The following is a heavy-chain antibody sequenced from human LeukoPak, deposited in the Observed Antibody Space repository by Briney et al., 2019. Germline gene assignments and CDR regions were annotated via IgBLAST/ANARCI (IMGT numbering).Heavy chain of an antibody. D-gene: IGHD2-15*01. CDR2: IGAYNGDT. CDR1: GYTFTSLV. CDR3: TRDHCSGDNCPSFDY. J-gene: IGHJ4*02. V-gene: IGHV1-18*04. Sequence: GASVKVSCKPSGYTFTSLVISWVRQAPGQGLEWMGWIGAYNGDTNYAQKFQGRVTMTTDTSTSTAYMDLRSLRSDDTAVYYCTRDHCSGDNCPSFDYWGQGTLVTVSS.